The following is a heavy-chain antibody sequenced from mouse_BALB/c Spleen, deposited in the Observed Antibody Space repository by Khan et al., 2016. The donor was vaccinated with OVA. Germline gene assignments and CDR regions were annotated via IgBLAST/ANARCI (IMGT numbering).Heavy chain of an antibody. Sequence: DLVKPGASVKLSCKASGYTFTSYWINWIKERPGQGLEWIGRVAPGSGSNSYNEMFKAKATLTIDTSSRTAYIQLSSLSSGDSAVYFCARSNYYGSSLYARDYWGQGTSVTVSS. CDR3: ARSNYYGSSLYARDY. CDR2: VAPGSGSN. D-gene: IGHD1-1*01. CDR1: GYTFTSYW. V-gene: IGHV1S41*01. J-gene: IGHJ4*01.